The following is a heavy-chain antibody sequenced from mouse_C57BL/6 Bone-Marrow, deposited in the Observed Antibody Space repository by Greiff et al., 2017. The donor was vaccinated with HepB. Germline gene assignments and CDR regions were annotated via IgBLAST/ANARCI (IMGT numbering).Heavy chain of an antibody. V-gene: IGHV5-16*01. J-gene: IGHJ1*03. CDR2: INYDGSST. D-gene: IGHD2-5*01. Sequence: EVQVVESEGGLVQPGSSMKLSCTASGFTFSDYYMAWVRQVPEKGLEWVANINYDGSSTYYLDSLKSRFIISRDNAKNILYLQMSSLKSEDTATYYCARVYSNHWYFYVWGTGTTVTVSS. CDR3: ARVYSNHWYFYV. CDR1: GFTFSDYY.